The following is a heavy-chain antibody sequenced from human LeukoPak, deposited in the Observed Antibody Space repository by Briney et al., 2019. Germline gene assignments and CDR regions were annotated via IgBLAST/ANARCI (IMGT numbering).Heavy chain of an antibody. CDR2: ISWNGATI. D-gene: IGHD1-7*01. CDR3: AKLSDWNSIDH. J-gene: IGHJ4*02. CDR1: GFKLGDYG. V-gene: IGHV3-9*01. Sequence: GGSLRLSCTGSGFKLGDYGMHWVRQSPGKGLEWVSGISWNGATIDYADSLRGRFTISRDNAKNSLYLQTSDLRSEDTAVYYCAKLSDWNSIDHWGRGTLVTVSS.